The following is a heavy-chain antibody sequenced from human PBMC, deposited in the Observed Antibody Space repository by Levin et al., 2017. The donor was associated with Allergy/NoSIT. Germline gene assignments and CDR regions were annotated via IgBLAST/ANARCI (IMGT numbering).Heavy chain of an antibody. CDR1: GGSISSGDHY. Sequence: SQTLSLTCTVSGGSISSGDHYWSWIRQPPGKGLEWIGYIYYSGSTYYNPSLKSRVSTSVDTSKNQFSLKLSSVTAADTAVYYCARVYSGYDAFDYWGQGTLVTVSS. CDR2: IYYSGST. D-gene: IGHD5-12*01. J-gene: IGHJ4*02. V-gene: IGHV4-30-4*01. CDR3: ARVYSGYDAFDY.